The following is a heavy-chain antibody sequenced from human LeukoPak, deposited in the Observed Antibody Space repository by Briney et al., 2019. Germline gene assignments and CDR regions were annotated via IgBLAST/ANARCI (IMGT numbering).Heavy chain of an antibody. J-gene: IGHJ4*02. D-gene: IGHD6-6*01. Sequence: GGSLRLSCAASGFTFDSYAMGWVRRAPGRGLEWVSAISGSATGTYYVDSVKGRFTISRDNSKKTLHLQMNSLRAEDTAIYYCAKSGEYSSSSAPYNYFDYWGQGTLVTVSS. CDR2: ISGSATGT. V-gene: IGHV3-23*01. CDR1: GFTFDSYA. CDR3: AKSGEYSSSSAPYNYFDY.